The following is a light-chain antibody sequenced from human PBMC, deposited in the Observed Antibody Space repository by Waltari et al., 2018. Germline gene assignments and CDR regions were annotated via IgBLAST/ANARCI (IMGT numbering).Light chain of an antibody. V-gene: IGLV4-60*03. Sequence: QPVLTQSSSASASLGSSVKLTCTLSSGHSDYIIAWHQHQPGKAPRFLMQLEGSGTYTRGSGVPYRFSGSSSGADRYLTFSNLQSDDGADYYCETWYNSHEFGGGTKLTVL. CDR2: LEGSGTY. J-gene: IGLJ3*02. CDR1: SGHSDYI. CDR3: ETWYNSHE.